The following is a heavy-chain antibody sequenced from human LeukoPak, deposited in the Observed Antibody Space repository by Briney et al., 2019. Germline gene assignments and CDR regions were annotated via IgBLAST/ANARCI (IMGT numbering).Heavy chain of an antibody. CDR2: ISAYIGNT. J-gene: IGHJ3*02. CDR3: ATGLAYSSGQGPFDI. V-gene: IGHV1-18*01. Sequence: ASVKVSCKASGYTFTSYGISWVRQAPGQGLEWMGWISAYIGNTNYAQKLQGRVTMTTDTSTSTAYMELRSLRSDDTAVYYCATGLAYSSGQGPFDIWGQGTMVTVSS. D-gene: IGHD6-19*01. CDR1: GYTFTSYG.